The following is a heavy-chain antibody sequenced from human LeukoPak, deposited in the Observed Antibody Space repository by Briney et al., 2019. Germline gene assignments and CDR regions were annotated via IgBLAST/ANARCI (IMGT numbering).Heavy chain of an antibody. CDR1: GGTFSSYA. D-gene: IGHD3-22*01. Sequence: GASVKVSCKASGGTFSSYAISWVRQAPGQGLEWMGGIIPIFGTANYAQKFQGRVTITADESTSTAYMELSSLRSEDTAVYYCARDLGSALVVPNKNWFDPWGQGTLVTVSS. CDR3: ARDLGSALVVPNKNWFDP. CDR2: IIPIFGTA. J-gene: IGHJ5*02. V-gene: IGHV1-69*13.